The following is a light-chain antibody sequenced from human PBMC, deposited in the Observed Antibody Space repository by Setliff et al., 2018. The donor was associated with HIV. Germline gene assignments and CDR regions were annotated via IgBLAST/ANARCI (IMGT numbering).Light chain of an antibody. CDR1: SSDIGSYDY. V-gene: IGLV2-14*01. CDR2: EVS. J-gene: IGLJ1*01. CDR3: SSYTSADTYV. Sequence: LAQPASVSGSPGQSITISCTGTSSDIGSYDYISWYQQHPGKAPKLMIYEVSNRSSGVSNRFSGSKSGITASLTISGLQADDEADYYCSSYTSADTYVFGSGTKVTVL.